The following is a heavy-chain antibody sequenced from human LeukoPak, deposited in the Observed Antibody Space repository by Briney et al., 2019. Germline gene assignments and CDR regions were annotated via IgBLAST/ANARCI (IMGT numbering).Heavy chain of an antibody. Sequence: GGSLRLSCAASGFTVSSNYMSWVRQAPGKGLEWVSVIYSGGSTYYADSVKGRFTISRDNSKNTLYLQMNSLTAEDTAIYYCAREHSGYDFPGRDYYYMDVWGKGTTVTVSS. V-gene: IGHV3-53*01. CDR3: AREHSGYDFPGRDYYYMDV. CDR2: IYSGGST. J-gene: IGHJ6*03. CDR1: GFTVSSNY. D-gene: IGHD5-12*01.